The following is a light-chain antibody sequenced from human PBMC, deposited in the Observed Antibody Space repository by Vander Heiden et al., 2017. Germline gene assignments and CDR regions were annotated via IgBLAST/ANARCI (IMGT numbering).Light chain of an antibody. CDR2: AAS. J-gene: IGKJ1*01. Sequence: EMVMTQSPGTLSLSPGDRATLTCRTTQTMNNNYLAWYQQTPSQAPRLPIYAASSRATSSPDRICSSRSGATYSPPINSIVADDYAMTYCRQYDSLPRTFGQGTKVEFK. V-gene: IGKV3-20*01. CDR3: RQYDSLPRT. CDR1: QTMNNNY.